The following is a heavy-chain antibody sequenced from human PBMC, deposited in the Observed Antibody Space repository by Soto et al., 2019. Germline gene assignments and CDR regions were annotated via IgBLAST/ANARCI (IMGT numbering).Heavy chain of an antibody. CDR1: DGSINSDKYY. Sequence: QLQLQESGPGLVKPSEALSFTCSVSDGSINSDKYYWGWIRQPPGNGLESIGSIYYRGNAYYNPSLQPRVTISLHKSRSQFSLKLNSLTAADSAVYFCARLEGRATISYYFDFWGPGALVTVSS. CDR3: ARLEGRATISYYFDF. D-gene: IGHD3-3*01. J-gene: IGHJ4*02. V-gene: IGHV4-39*01. CDR2: IYYRGNA.